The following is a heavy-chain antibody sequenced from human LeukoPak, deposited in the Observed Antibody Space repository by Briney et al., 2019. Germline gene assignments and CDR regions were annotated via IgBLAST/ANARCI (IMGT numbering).Heavy chain of an antibody. J-gene: IGHJ4*02. D-gene: IGHD3-22*01. CDR2: ISSSGSTI. V-gene: IGHV3-48*03. Sequence: GGSLRPSCAASGFTFSTYEMNWVRQAPGKGLEWVSYISSSGSTIYYADSVKGRFTISRDNAKNSLYLQMNSLRAEDTAVYYCARAADYYDSSGYQYYFDYWGQGTLVTVSS. CDR3: ARAADYYDSSGYQYYFDY. CDR1: GFTFSTYE.